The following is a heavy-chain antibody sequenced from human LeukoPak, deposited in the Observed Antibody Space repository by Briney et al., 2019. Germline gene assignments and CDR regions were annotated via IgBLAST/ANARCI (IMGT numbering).Heavy chain of an antibody. V-gene: IGHV3-23*01. CDR1: GFTFSSYA. D-gene: IGHD1-1*01. CDR2: IRVSGST. Sequence: GGSLRLSCTTSGFTFSSYALSWVRQAPGKGLEWVSGIRVSGSTYYPDSVTGRFTISRDNSENTLYLQMNSLRAEDTAVYYCARDLDDYWGQGTLVTVSS. J-gene: IGHJ4*02. CDR3: ARDLDDY.